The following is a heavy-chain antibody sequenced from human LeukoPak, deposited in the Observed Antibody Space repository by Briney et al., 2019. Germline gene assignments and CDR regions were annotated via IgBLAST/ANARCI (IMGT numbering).Heavy chain of an antibody. CDR2: IYYSGST. CDR1: GGSISSSSYY. D-gene: IGHD3-10*01. V-gene: IGHV4-39*07. J-gene: IGHJ4*02. Sequence: SETLSLTCTVSGGSISSSSYYWGWIRQPPGKGLEWIGSIYYSGSTYYNPSLKSRVTISVDTSKNQFSLKLSSVTAADTAVYYCARAKGYYYGSGSSTHPFDYWGQGTLVTVSS. CDR3: ARAKGYYYGSGSSTHPFDY.